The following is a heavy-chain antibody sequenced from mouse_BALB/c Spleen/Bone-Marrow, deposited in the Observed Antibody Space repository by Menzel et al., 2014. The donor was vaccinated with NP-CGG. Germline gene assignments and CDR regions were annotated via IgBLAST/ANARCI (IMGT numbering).Heavy chain of an antibody. CDR3: ARLHYYGYGAY. CDR1: GFDFSSYW. Sequence: EVQLQQSGGGLVQPGGSLKLSCAASGFDFSSYWMNWVRQAPGKGLEWIGEINPDSSTINYTPSLKDKFIISRDNAKKTLYLQMSKVRSEDTALYYCARLHYYGYGAYWGQGTLVTVSA. V-gene: IGHV4-1*02. J-gene: IGHJ3*01. CDR2: INPDSSTI. D-gene: IGHD1-2*01.